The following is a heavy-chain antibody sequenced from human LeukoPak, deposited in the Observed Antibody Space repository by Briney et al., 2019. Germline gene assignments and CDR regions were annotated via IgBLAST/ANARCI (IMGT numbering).Heavy chain of an antibody. CDR3: TRDQTPYY. CDR1: GFTFGDYA. J-gene: IGHJ4*02. CDR2: IRSKAYGGTT. V-gene: IGHV3-49*04. Sequence: GGSLRLSCTASGFTFGDYAMTWVRQAPGKGLEWVGFIRSKAYGGTTEYAASVKGRFTISRDDSKSIAYPQMNSLKTEDTAVYYCTRDQTPYYWGQGTLVTVSS.